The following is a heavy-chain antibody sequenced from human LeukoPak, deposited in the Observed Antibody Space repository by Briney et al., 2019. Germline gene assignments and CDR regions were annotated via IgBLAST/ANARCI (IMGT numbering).Heavy chain of an antibody. J-gene: IGHJ5*02. CDR2: INPNSGGT. CDR1: GYTFTGYY. CDR3: AREALFGEIAVGGNWFDP. V-gene: IGHV1-2*06. Sequence: GASVKVSCKASGYTFTGYYMHWVRQAPGQGLEWMGRINPNSGGTNYAQKFQGRVTMTRDTSISTAYMELSRLRSDDTAVYYCAREALFGEIAVGGNWFDPWGQGTPVTVSS. D-gene: IGHD6-19*01.